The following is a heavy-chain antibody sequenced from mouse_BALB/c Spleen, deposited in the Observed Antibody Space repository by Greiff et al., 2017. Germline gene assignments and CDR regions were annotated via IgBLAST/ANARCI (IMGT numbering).Heavy chain of an antibody. V-gene: IGHV5-6-5*01. D-gene: IGHD2-3*01. CDR1: GFTFSSYA. Sequence: EVQRVESGGGLVKPGGSLKLSCAASGFTFSSYAMSWVRQTPEKRLEWVASISSGGSTYYPDSVKGRFTISRDNARNILYLQMSSLRSEDTAMYYCARGDDGYYEGGAMDYWGQGTSVTVSS. CDR2: ISSGGST. J-gene: IGHJ4*01. CDR3: ARGDDGYYEGGAMDY.